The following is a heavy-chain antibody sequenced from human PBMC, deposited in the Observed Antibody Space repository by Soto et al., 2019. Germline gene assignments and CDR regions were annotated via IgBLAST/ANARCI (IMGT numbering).Heavy chain of an antibody. J-gene: IGHJ4*02. CDR1: GASISTSRDV. Sequence: PSETLSLTCSVSGASISTSRDVWAWIRQAPGKGLEWIGNVYQSGTTRLNPSLKSRVTISVDRSKNQFSLKLSSATAADTAVYYCARQIAVAGDTFDYWGQGTLVTVSS. D-gene: IGHD6-19*01. CDR2: VYQSGTT. V-gene: IGHV4-39*07. CDR3: ARQIAVAGDTFDY.